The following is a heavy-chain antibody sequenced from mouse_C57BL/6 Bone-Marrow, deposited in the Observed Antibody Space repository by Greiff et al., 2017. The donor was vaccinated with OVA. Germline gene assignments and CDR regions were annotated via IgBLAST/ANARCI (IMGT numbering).Heavy chain of an antibody. J-gene: IGHJ1*03. CDR1: GYSITSDY. CDR3: ARREGSHSWYFDV. CDR2: ISYSGST. Sequence: EVKLLESGPGLAKPSQTLSLTCSVTGYSITSDYWNWIRKFPGNKLEYMGYISYSGSTYYNPSLKSRISITRDTSKNQYYLQLNSVTTEDTSTYYCARREGSHSWYFDVWGTGTTVTVSS. V-gene: IGHV3-8*01.